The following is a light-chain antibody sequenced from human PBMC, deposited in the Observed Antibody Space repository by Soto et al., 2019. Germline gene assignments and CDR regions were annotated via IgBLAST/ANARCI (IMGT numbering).Light chain of an antibody. V-gene: IGKV3-20*01. Sequence: PGERATFSCRTSQRVSATYLAWYQQKPGQAPRLLIYGASSRATGIPDRFSGSGSRTDFTLTISRLEPEDSAVYYCQQYANSPRTFGQGTKVEI. CDR1: QRVSATY. J-gene: IGKJ1*01. CDR2: GAS. CDR3: QQYANSPRT.